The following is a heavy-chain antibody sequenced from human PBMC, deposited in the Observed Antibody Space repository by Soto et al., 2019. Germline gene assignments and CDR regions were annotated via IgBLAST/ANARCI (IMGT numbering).Heavy chain of an antibody. CDR2: IYYSGST. V-gene: IGHV4-31*03. J-gene: IGHJ4*02. D-gene: IGHD3-22*01. CDR3: ARVGPGADQSLRDYYDSSGYVYY. Sequence: QVQLQESGPGLVKPSQTLSLTCTVSGGSISSGGYYWSWIRQHPGKGLEWIGYIYYSGSTYYNPSPKGRVTISVATSKNQFSLKLSSVTAADTAVYYCARVGPGADQSLRDYYDSSGYVYYWGQGTLVTVSS. CDR1: GGSISSGGYY.